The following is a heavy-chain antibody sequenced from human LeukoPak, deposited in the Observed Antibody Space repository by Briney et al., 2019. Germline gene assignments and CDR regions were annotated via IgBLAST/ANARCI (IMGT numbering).Heavy chain of an antibody. CDR3: ARAYSSSWYWNWFDP. J-gene: IGHJ5*02. Sequence: PSETLSLTCTVSGGSISSSSYYWSWIRQPAGKGLEWIGRIYTSGSTNYNPSLKSRVTMSVDTSKNQFSLKMSSVTAADTAVYYCARAYSSSWYWNWFDPWGQGTLVTVSS. V-gene: IGHV4-61*02. D-gene: IGHD6-13*01. CDR1: GGSISSSSYY. CDR2: IYTSGST.